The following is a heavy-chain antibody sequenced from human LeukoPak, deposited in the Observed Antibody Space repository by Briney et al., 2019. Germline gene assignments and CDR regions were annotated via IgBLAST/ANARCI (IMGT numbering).Heavy chain of an antibody. CDR3: AREHYYDSSGYYLAY. Sequence: PGGSLRLSCAASGFTFSNYNMSWIRQAPGKGLEWVSYISSSGSTIYYADSVKGRFTISRDNAKNSLYLQMNSLRAEDTAVYYCAREHYYDSSGYYLAYWGQGTLVTVSS. CDR2: ISSSGSTI. J-gene: IGHJ4*02. CDR1: GFTFSNYN. D-gene: IGHD3-22*01. V-gene: IGHV3-11*01.